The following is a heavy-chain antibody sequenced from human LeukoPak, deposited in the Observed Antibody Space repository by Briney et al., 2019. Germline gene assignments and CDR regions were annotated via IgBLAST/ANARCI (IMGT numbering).Heavy chain of an antibody. CDR2: INHSADP. Sequence: SETLSLTCDVPGGSFSGYYWTWIRQPPGKGLEWMGEINHSADPNYNPSLKTRLSLSIDTSKNQISLKMRSVTAADTAVYYCARGRNWQTFYHFCMAVWGNGTTVTVSS. D-gene: IGHD1-14*01. CDR3: ARGRNWQTFYHFCMAV. J-gene: IGHJ6*03. CDR1: GGSFSGYY. V-gene: IGHV4-34*01.